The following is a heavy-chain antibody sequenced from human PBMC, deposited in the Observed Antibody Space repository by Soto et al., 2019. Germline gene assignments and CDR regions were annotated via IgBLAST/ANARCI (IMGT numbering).Heavy chain of an antibody. CDR1: GYTFTSYG. CDR3: ARDLRAVTTVPMFDP. D-gene: IGHD4-17*01. Sequence: ASVKVSCKASGYTFTSYGISWVRQAPGQGLEWMGWISAYNGNTNYAQKLQGRVTMTTDTSTSTAYMELRSLRSDDTAVYYCARDLRAVTTVPMFDPWGQGTLVTVSS. J-gene: IGHJ5*02. CDR2: ISAYNGNT. V-gene: IGHV1-18*01.